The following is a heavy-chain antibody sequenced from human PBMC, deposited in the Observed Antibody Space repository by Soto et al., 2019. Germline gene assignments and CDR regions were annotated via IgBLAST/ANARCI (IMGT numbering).Heavy chain of an antibody. J-gene: IGHJ6*02. CDR3: ARIRGNYDSSGRDYYYYYGMDV. D-gene: IGHD3-22*01. CDR2: IDWDDDK. CDR1: GFSLGTSGMC. V-gene: IGHV2-70*11. Sequence: SGPTLVNPTQTLTLTCTFSGFSLGTSGMCVTWIRQPPGKALEWLARIDWDDDKYYSTSLKTRLTISKDTSKNQVVLTMTNMDPVDTATYYCARIRGNYDSSGRDYYYYYGMDVWGQGTTVTVSS.